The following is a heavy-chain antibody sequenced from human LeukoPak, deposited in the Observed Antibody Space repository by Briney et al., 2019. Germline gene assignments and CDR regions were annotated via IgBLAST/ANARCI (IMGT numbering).Heavy chain of an antibody. D-gene: IGHD2-2*01. Sequence: SVKVSCKASGGTFSSYAISWVRQAPGQGLEWMGGIIPIFGTANYAQKFQGRVTITADESTSTAYMELSSLRSEDTAVYYCARDMVVPAAMDGENWFDPWGQGTLVTVSS. CDR1: GGTFSSYA. CDR3: ARDMVVPAAMDGENWFDP. CDR2: IIPIFGTA. J-gene: IGHJ5*02. V-gene: IGHV1-69*01.